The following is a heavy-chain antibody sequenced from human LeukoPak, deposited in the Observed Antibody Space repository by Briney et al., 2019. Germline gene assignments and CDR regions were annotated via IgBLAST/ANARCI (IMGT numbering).Heavy chain of an antibody. CDR1: GFTFSSYS. CDR2: ISSSSSGI. CDR3: ARDVRSGDFDY. J-gene: IGHJ4*02. Sequence: GGSLRLSCAASGFTFSSYSMSWVRQAPGKGLEWVSYISSSSSGIYYADSVKGRFTISRDNAKNSLYLQMNSLRAEDTAVYYCARDVRSGDFDYWGQGTLVTVSS. D-gene: IGHD2-21*01. V-gene: IGHV3-48*01.